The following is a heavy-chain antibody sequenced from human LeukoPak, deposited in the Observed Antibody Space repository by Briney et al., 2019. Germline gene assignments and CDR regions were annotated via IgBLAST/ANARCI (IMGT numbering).Heavy chain of an antibody. V-gene: IGHV3-53*01. CDR2: IESGGST. CDR1: GFTFSSYS. Sequence: PGGSLRLSCAASGFTFSSYSMNWVRQAPGKGLEWVSVIESGGSTYYADSVKGRFTVSRDNLQNTLYLQMNSLRAEDTAVYYCARVGSYYDMDVWGQGTTVTVSS. J-gene: IGHJ6*02. CDR3: ARVGSYYDMDV. D-gene: IGHD3-10*01.